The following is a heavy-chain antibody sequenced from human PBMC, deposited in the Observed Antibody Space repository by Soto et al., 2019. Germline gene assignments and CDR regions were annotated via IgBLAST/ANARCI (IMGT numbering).Heavy chain of an antibody. CDR2: IWYDGSNK. D-gene: IGHD1-1*01. J-gene: IGHJ4*02. V-gene: IGHV3-33*03. CDR1: GFTFSSYG. CDR3: AKDRNWNTARFDY. Sequence: QVQLVESGGGVVQPGRSLRLSCAASGFTFSSYGMHWVRQAPGKGLEWVAVIWYDGSNKYYADSVKGRFTISRDNSKNTLYLQLNSLRPEDTAIYYCAKDRNWNTARFDYWGQGTLVTVSS.